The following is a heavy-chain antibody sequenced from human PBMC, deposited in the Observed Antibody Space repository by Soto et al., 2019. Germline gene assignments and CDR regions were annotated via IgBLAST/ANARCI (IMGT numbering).Heavy chain of an antibody. Sequence: SETLSLTCTVSGGSISSSSYYWGWIRQPPGKGLEWIGSIYYSGSTYYNPSLKSRVTISVDTSKNQFSLKLSSVTAADTAVYYCARHADHTSAFTNYCRQGTQVTATS. D-gene: IGHD6-19*01. V-gene: IGHV4-39*01. J-gene: IGHJ4*02. CDR3: ARHADHTSAFTNY. CDR1: GGSISSSSYY. CDR2: IYYSGST.